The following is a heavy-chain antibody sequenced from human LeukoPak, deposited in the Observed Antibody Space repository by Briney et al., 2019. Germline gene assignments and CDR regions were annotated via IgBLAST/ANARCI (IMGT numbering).Heavy chain of an antibody. Sequence: KASETLSLTCTVSGFSISSYYWSWIRQPPGKGLEWIGYIYYSGSTNYNPSLKSRVTISVDTSKNQFSLKLSSVTAADTAVYYCASQTTVTADFDYWGQGTLVTVSS. D-gene: IGHD4-11*01. V-gene: IGHV4-59*01. J-gene: IGHJ4*02. CDR3: ASQTTVTADFDY. CDR1: GFSISSYY. CDR2: IYYSGST.